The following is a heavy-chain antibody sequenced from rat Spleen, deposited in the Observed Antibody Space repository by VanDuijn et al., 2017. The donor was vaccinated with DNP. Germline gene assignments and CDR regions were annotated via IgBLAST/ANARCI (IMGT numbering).Heavy chain of an antibody. CDR1: GFTFSNYD. CDR3: ARDRTGTWFAY. D-gene: IGHD5-1*01. CDR2: ISYDGSST. Sequence: EVQLVESGGGLVQPGRSMKLSCAASGFTFSNYDMAWVRQAPKKGLEWVATISYDGSSTYYRDSVKGRFTISRDNGKSTLYLQMDSLRSEDTATYYCARDRTGTWFAYWGQGVMVTVSS. V-gene: IGHV5-7*01. J-gene: IGHJ2*01.